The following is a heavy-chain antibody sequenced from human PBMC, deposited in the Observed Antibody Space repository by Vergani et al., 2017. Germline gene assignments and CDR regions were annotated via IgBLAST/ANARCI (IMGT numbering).Heavy chain of an antibody. Sequence: EVQLLESGGGLVQPGGSLRLSCAASGFTFSSYAMSWVRQAPGKGLEWVSAISGSGGSTYYADSVKGRFTISRDNSKNTLYLQMNSLRTEDTALYYCAKDRRYCSGGSCYDSDYYYGMDVWGQGTTVTVSS. CDR1: GFTFSSYA. D-gene: IGHD2-15*01. CDR2: ISGSGGST. V-gene: IGHV3-23*01. J-gene: IGHJ6*02. CDR3: AKDRRYCSGGSCYDSDYYYGMDV.